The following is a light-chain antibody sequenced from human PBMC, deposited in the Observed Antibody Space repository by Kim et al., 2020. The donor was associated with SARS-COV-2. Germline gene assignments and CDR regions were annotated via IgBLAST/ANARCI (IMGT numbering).Light chain of an antibody. CDR2: AAS. CDR3: QKYNSAPWT. Sequence: ASVGDRVPITCRASQDIANSLAWYQQKPGKVPKVLIYAASTLQSGVPSRFSGGGSGTEFTLTIGSLQTEDVATYYCQKYNSAPWTFGPGTKVDIK. J-gene: IGKJ1*01. V-gene: IGKV1-27*01. CDR1: QDIANS.